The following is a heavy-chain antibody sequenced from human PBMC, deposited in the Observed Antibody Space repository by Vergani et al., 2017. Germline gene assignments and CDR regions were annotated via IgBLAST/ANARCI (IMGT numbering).Heavy chain of an antibody. D-gene: IGHD3-10*01. Sequence: QVQLVQSGAEVKKPGSSVKVSCKASGGTFSSYAISWVRQAPGQGLEWMGGIIPIFGTANYAQKFQGRVTITADESTSTAYMELSSLSSEDTAVYYCASSPRDRAGSYDCYMDVWGKGTTVTVSS. J-gene: IGHJ6*03. V-gene: IGHV1-69*01. CDR1: GGTFSSYA. CDR2: IIPIFGTA. CDR3: ASSPRDRAGSYDCYMDV.